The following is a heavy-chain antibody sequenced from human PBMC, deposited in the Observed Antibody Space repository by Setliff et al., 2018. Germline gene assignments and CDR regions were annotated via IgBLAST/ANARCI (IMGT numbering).Heavy chain of an antibody. CDR2: IKSKADGGTA. V-gene: IGHV3-15*01. Sequence: GGSLRLSCAASGFTFSDAWMNWVRQAPGKGLEWVGRIKSKADGGTADFAAPVKGRFTISRDESINTMSLQMNSLKTEDTAVYFCATRLGDFWGQGTLVTVSS. J-gene: IGHJ4*02. CDR1: GFTFSDAW. CDR3: ATRLGDF.